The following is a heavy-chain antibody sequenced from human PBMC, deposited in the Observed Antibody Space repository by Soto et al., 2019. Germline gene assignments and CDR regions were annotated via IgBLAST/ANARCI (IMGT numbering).Heavy chain of an antibody. CDR1: GYTFTSYV. V-gene: IGHV1-18*01. CDR2: ISAYNGNT. CDR3: ARVYCSSTSCPADYYYGMDV. J-gene: IGHJ6*02. D-gene: IGHD2-2*01. Sequence: ASVKVSCKASGYTFTSYVISWVRQAPGQGLEWMGWISAYNGNTNYAQKLQGRVTMTTDTSTSTAYMELRSLRSDDTAVYYCARVYCSSTSCPADYYYGMDVWGQGTTVTVSS.